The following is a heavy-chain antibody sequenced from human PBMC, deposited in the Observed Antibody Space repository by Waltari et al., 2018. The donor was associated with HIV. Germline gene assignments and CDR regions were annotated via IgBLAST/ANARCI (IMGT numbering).Heavy chain of an antibody. CDR1: GFAFVSYA. CDR2: IDGSGTKS. Sequence: EVQLMESGGGLVQPGGSRRLSCAASGFAFVSYAITWVRQSPERGLEWVAAIDGSGTKSFYADSVKGRFTLSRDNSKNTVFLQMNSLRAADTAIYYCAKAFYEDTAYYYDFWGR. V-gene: IGHV3-23*01. D-gene: IGHD3-16*01. CDR3: AKAFYEDTAYYYDF. J-gene: IGHJ2*01.